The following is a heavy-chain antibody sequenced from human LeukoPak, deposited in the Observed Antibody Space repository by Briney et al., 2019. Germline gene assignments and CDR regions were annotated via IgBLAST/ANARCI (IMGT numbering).Heavy chain of an antibody. CDR3: ARLPFSSSWYWFDP. D-gene: IGHD6-13*01. CDR2: IYYSGST. CDR1: GGSISSHY. J-gene: IGHJ5*02. Sequence: SETLSLTCTVSGGSISSHYRSWIRQPPGKGLEWIGYIYYSGSTNYNPSLKSRVTISVDTSKNQFSLKLSSVTAADMAVYYCARLPFSSSWYWFDPWGQGTLVTVSS. V-gene: IGHV4-59*11.